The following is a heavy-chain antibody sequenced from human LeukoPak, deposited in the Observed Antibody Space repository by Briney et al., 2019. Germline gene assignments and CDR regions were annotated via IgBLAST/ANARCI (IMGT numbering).Heavy chain of an antibody. CDR2: IYYSGST. CDR1: GYSISSGNY. Sequence: SETLSLTCTVSGYSISSGNYWGWIRQPPGKGLEWIGSIYYSGSTYYNPSLKSRVTISVDTSKNQFSLKLSSVTAADTAVYYCARHWYREWYSSSWYYFDCSGRGTLATVSS. D-gene: IGHD6-13*01. J-gene: IGHJ4*02. V-gene: IGHV4-38-2*02. CDR3: ARHWYREWYSSSWYYFDC.